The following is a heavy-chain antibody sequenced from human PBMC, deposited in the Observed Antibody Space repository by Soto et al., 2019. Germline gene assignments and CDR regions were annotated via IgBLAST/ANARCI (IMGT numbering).Heavy chain of an antibody. CDR3: ARLIKTTVIFDY. CDR1: GGSISSGDYY. V-gene: IGHV4-30-4*01. Sequence: ASETLSLTCTVSGGSISSGDYYWSWIRQPPGKGLEWIGYIYYSGSTYYNPSLKSRVTISVDTSKNQFSLKLSSVTAADTAVYYCARLIKTTVIFDYWGQGTLVTVSS. CDR2: IYYSGST. D-gene: IGHD4-17*01. J-gene: IGHJ4*02.